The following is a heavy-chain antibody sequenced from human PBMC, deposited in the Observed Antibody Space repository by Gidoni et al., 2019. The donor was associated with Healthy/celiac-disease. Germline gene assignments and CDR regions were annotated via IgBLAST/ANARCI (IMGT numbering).Heavy chain of an antibody. CDR1: GITFRSSG. D-gene: IGHD5-18*01. J-gene: IGHJ6*03. CDR3: AKEDGYSYGQLGYYYYYMDV. V-gene: IGHV3-30*18. CDR2: ISYDGSNK. Sequence: QVQVVESGGGVVQPGGALGPPWAAPGITFRSSGMHWGRQAPGKGLEWVAVISYDGSNKYYADSVKGRFTISRDNSKNTLYLQMNSLRAEDTAVYYCAKEDGYSYGQLGYYYYYMDVWGKGTTVTVSS.